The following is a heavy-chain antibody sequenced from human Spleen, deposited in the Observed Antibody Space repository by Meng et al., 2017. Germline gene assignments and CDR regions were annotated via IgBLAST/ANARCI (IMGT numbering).Heavy chain of an antibody. CDR3: ARASYGSGSPLGESWFDP. Sequence: QLQLQESGPGLVKPSQTPSLTCTVPGGSISSGDNYWSWIGQPPGKGLEWIGYTYYSENTYYNPSLKSRVAMSVDTSKNQFYLRLSSVTAADTAVYYCARASYGSGSPLGESWFDPWGQGTLVTVSS. CDR1: GGSISSGDNY. CDR2: TYYSENT. V-gene: IGHV4-30-4*01. D-gene: IGHD3-10*01. J-gene: IGHJ5*02.